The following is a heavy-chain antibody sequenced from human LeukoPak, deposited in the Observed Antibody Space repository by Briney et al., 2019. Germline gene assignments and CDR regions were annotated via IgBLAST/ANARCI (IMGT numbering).Heavy chain of an antibody. V-gene: IGHV6-1*01. CDR1: GDSVSSNNVA. D-gene: IGHD6-6*01. J-gene: IGHJ6*04. CDR3: ARRGPAGSSSTGMCV. CDR2: TYYRSKWYN. Sequence: SQTLSLTCAISGDSVSSNNVAWNWIRQSPSRGLEWLGRTYYRSKWYNDYAESVKSRITVNPDTSKTQYSLQLNSVTPEDTAVYYCARRGPAGSSSTGMCVWGKEATVTVSS.